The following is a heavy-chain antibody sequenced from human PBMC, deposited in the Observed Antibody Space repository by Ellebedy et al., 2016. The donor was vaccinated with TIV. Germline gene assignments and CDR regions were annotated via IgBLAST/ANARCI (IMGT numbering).Heavy chain of an antibody. CDR1: GGFISSYY. CDR2: IYYSGST. V-gene: IGHV4-59*08. J-gene: IGHJ4*02. CDR3: ARHSARIWGSYRYPDHYFDY. D-gene: IGHD3-16*02. Sequence: MPSETLSLTCTVSGGFISSYYWSWIRQPPGKGLEWIGYIYYSGSTNYNPSLKSRVTISVDTSKNQFSLKLSSVTAADTAVYYCARHSARIWGSYRYPDHYFDYWGQGTLVTVSS.